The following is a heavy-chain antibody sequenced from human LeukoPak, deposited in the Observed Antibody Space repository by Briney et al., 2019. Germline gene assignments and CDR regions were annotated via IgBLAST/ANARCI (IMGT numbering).Heavy chain of an antibody. J-gene: IGHJ4*02. CDR3: ASFDPSGSGSLDY. Sequence: PGGSLRLSCAASGFTFSTYWMSWVRQTPGKGLEWVANIKQDGSEKYYVDSVKGRFIISRDNAKNSLYLQMNSLRVEDTAVYYCASFDPSGSGSLDYWGQGTQVTVSS. V-gene: IGHV3-7*01. CDR1: GFTFSTYW. D-gene: IGHD3-10*01. CDR2: IKQDGSEK.